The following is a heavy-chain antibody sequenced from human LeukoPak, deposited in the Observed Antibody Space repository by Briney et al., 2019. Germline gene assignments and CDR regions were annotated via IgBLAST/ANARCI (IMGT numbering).Heavy chain of an antibody. J-gene: IGHJ4*02. V-gene: IGHV3-66*01. CDR2: IYSGGTT. CDR3: AREGKWELPNFDY. Sequence: QSGGSLRLSCVVSGFTVTSNYMSWLRQAPGKGLEWVSVIYSGGTTNYADSVKGRFTVYRNNSKNTLYLQMNSLRAEDTAVYYCAREGKWELPNFDYWGQGTLVTVSS. CDR1: GFTVTSNY. D-gene: IGHD1-26*01.